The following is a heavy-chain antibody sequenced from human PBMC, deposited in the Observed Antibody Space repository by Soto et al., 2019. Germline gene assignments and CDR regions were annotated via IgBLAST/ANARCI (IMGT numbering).Heavy chain of an antibody. D-gene: IGHD3-3*01. CDR1: GYTFSNYG. V-gene: IGHV1-18*04. Sequence: QVQLVQSGAEVRKPGASVKVSCKASGYTFSNYGIYWLQQAPGQGLEWLGWVSTYNGDTNYAQKFHDRVTMTRHTSTNTASMELRSLNSADPAVYYCARLHFDSWSSYPIAYWGQGTSVTVSS. J-gene: IGHJ4*02. CDR3: ARLHFDSWSSYPIAY. CDR2: VSTYNGDT.